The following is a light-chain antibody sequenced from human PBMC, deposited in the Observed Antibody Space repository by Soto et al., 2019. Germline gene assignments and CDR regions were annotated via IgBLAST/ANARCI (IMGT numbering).Light chain of an antibody. CDR2: HAS. V-gene: IGKV1-33*01. CDR1: QNITNN. CDR3: QQYYGLPPLT. Sequence: DIQMTQSPSSLSASIGDRVTITCQASQNITNNLSWYQQKPGKAPNLLIYHASKLAKGVTSRFSGSGSGTDFSFIITSLQREDLATYYCQQYYGLPPLTFXQGTRMEIK. J-gene: IGKJ5*01.